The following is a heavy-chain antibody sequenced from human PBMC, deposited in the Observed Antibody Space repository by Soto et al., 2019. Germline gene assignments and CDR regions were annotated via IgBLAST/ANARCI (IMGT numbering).Heavy chain of an antibody. CDR3: ARGSERGTVTPFAY. J-gene: IGHJ4*02. CDR1: GGSMSSYY. CDR2: IYYSGST. D-gene: IGHD4-17*01. Sequence: QVQLQESGPGLVKPSETLSLSCTVSGGSMSSYYWSWIRQPPGKGLAWIGHIYYSGSTNYNRSLTSRVTGTVDTSKTQFSLKQSSVTAADTAVYYCARGSERGTVTPFAYWGQGTLVTVSS. V-gene: IGHV4-59*01.